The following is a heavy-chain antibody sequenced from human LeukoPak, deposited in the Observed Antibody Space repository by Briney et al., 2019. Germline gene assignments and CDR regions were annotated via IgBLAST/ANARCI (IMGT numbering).Heavy chain of an antibody. V-gene: IGHV3-23*01. Sequence: GGSLRLSCAASGFTFSSYGMNWVRQAPGKGLEWVSGISGSGDSTKYADSVKGRFTISRDNSKNTLYLQMNSLRAEDTAVYYCARDWRGLLIHRRGFDYWGQGTLVTVSS. CDR2: ISGSGDST. J-gene: IGHJ4*02. D-gene: IGHD3-3*01. CDR1: GFTFSSYG. CDR3: ARDWRGLLIHRRGFDY.